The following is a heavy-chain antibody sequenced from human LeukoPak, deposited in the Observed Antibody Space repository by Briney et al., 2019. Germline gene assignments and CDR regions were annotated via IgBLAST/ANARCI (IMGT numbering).Heavy chain of an antibody. D-gene: IGHD3-3*01. CDR2: ISGSGGST. V-gene: IGHV3-23*01. CDR3: AKDSAYYDFWSGYASDY. CDR1: GFTFSSYA. J-gene: IGHJ4*02. Sequence: GGSLRPSCAASGFTFSSYAMSWVRQAPGEGLEWVSAISGSGGSTYYADSVKGRFTISRDNSKNTLYLQMNSLRAEDTAVYYCAKDSAYYDFWSGYASDYWGQGTLVTVSS.